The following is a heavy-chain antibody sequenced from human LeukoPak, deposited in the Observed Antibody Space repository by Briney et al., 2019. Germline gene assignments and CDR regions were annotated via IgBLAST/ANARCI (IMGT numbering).Heavy chain of an antibody. V-gene: IGHV3-23*01. CDR3: AKDLRTGLVVIGFDY. D-gene: IGHD3-22*01. CDR1: GFTFSSYA. Sequence: GGSLRLSCAASGFTFSSYAMSWVRQAPGKGLEWVSAISGSGGSTYYADSVKGRFTISRDNSKNTLYLQMNSLRAEDKAVYHCAKDLRTGLVVIGFDYWGQGTLVTVSS. CDR2: ISGSGGST. J-gene: IGHJ4*02.